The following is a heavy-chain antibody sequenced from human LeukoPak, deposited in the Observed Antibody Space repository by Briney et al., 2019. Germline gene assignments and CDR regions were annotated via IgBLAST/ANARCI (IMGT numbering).Heavy chain of an antibody. Sequence: SETLSLTCTVSGGSISSYYWSWIRQPAGKGLEWIGRIYTSGSTNYNPSLKSRVTMSVDTSKNQFSLKLSSVTAADTAVYYCAREGWDFWSGYSKYCFDYWGQGTPVTVSS. CDR1: GGSISSYY. V-gene: IGHV4-4*07. J-gene: IGHJ4*02. CDR2: IYTSGST. CDR3: AREGWDFWSGYSKYCFDY. D-gene: IGHD3-3*01.